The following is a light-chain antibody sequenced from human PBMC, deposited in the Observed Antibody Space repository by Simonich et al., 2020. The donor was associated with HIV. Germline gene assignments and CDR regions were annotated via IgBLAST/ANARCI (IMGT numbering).Light chain of an antibody. CDR3: QLLNTHPFT. CDR1: QGISSY. J-gene: IGKJ3*01. V-gene: IGKV1-9*01. CDR2: AAS. Sequence: IQLTQSPSFLSASVGDRVTIPCRASQGISSYLAWYQQKPGKAPNLLIYAASTLQRGVPSRFSGSGSGTEFTLTISSLQPEDFATYYCQLLNTHPFTFGPGTKVDIK.